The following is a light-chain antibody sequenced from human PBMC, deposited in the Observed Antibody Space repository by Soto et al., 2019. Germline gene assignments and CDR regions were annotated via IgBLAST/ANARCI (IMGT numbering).Light chain of an antibody. CDR1: QGIGDT. J-gene: IGKJ4*01. CDR3: QPYNNWPLT. Sequence: EVVVRPSPANPSVSPGESAPPLFRARQGIGDTLAWYQHKPGQTPRLLIYDTSTRATGVPTRFSGSRSGAEFTLTINSLQSEDFAVYYCQPYNNWPLTFGGGTKVEIK. V-gene: IGKV3-15*01. CDR2: DTS.